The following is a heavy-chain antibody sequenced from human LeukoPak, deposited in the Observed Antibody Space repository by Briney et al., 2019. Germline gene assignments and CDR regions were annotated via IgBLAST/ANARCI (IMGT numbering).Heavy chain of an antibody. CDR2: ITGSGNT. Sequence: GGSLRLSCAASGFAFSNAWMSWVRQAPGKGLEWVSLITGSGNTYYADSVKGRFTISRDNSKNMLYLQMNSLRAEETAFYFCAKGRDSGWYAWFDPWGQGTLVTV. D-gene: IGHD6-19*01. CDR3: AKGRDSGWYAWFDP. CDR1: GFAFSNAW. J-gene: IGHJ5*02. V-gene: IGHV3-53*01.